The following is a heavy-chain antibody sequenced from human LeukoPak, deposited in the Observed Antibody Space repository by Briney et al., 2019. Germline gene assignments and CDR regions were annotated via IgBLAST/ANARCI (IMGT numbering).Heavy chain of an antibody. CDR2: IYSSGST. Sequence: SETLSLTCSVSGASISSGSNYWGWIRQPPGKTLEWIGSIYSSGSTYSNPSLKSRVIIIIDTPKNHFSLTLSSVTAADTAVYYCARGGYYGSGNDFRFDPWGQGTLVTVSS. D-gene: IGHD3-10*01. CDR3: ARGGYYGSGNDFRFDP. J-gene: IGHJ5*02. V-gene: IGHV4-39*07. CDR1: GASISSGSNY.